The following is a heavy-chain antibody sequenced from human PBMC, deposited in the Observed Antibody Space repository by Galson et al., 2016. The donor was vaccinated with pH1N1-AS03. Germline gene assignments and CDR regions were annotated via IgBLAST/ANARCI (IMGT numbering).Heavy chain of an antibody. V-gene: IGHV4-38-2*01. D-gene: IGHD6-19*01. Sequence: ETLSLTCEVSGYSIRSDYYWGWIRQPPGKGLEWIGSVHHSGATWHNPSLKSRVTISVDTSKNQFSLRVNPVTVADTAVYYCARLDSSGWYSVDYWGQGNMVIVSS. CDR1: GYSIRSDYY. J-gene: IGHJ4*02. CDR2: VHHSGAT. CDR3: ARLDSSGWYSVDY.